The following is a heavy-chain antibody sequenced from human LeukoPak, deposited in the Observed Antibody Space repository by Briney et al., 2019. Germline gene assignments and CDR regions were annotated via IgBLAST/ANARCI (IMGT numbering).Heavy chain of an antibody. D-gene: IGHD2-8*01. Sequence: ASVKVSCRASGYTLSGYGIRWVRQAPGHGLEWVGWITTYNGDKKYSERFQGRVTMTTDTSTSTYYMELRSLRTDDTATYYCARDCSNGVCYPRDYWGQGTLVSV. CDR1: GYTLSGYG. CDR2: ITTYNGDK. V-gene: IGHV1-18*01. CDR3: ARDCSNGVCYPRDY. J-gene: IGHJ4*02.